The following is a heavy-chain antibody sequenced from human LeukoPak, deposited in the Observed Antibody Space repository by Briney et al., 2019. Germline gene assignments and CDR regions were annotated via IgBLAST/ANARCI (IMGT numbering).Heavy chain of an antibody. J-gene: IGHJ6*02. Sequence: GGSLRLSCAASGFTFSSYTMSWVRQAPGKGLEWVSGISGRGGSTYYADSVRGRFTISRDNSKNTLYLQMNSLRAEDTAVYYCANGPGSSSFYYYYGMDVWGQGTTVTVSS. CDR3: ANGPGSSSFYYYYGMDV. V-gene: IGHV3-23*01. CDR1: GFTFSSYT. CDR2: ISGRGGST. D-gene: IGHD6-6*01.